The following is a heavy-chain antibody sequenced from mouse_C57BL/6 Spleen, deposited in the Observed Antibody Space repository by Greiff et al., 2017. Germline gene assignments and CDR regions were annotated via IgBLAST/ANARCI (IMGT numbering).Heavy chain of an antibody. V-gene: IGHV1-5*01. CDR3: TRGTTVVAPMDY. Sequence: EVQLQQSGTVLARPGASVKMSCKTSGYTFTSYWMHWVKQRPGQGLEWIGAIYPGNSDTSYNQKFKGKAKLTAVTSASTAYMELSSLTNEDSAVYYCTRGTTVVAPMDYWGQGTSVTVSS. D-gene: IGHD1-1*01. CDR1: GYTFTSYW. J-gene: IGHJ4*01. CDR2: IYPGNSDT.